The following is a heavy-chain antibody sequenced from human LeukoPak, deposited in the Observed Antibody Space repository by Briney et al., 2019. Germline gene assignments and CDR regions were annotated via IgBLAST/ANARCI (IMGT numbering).Heavy chain of an antibody. CDR2: VTGTGGGT. D-gene: IGHD3-10*01. CDR1: GFTFSDYY. J-gene: IGHJ5*02. Sequence: GGSLRLSCAASGFTFSDYYMSWIRQAPGKGLEWVSTVTGTGGGTYYADSVKGRFTISRDNSKNTLSLQMNSLRAEDTALYYCAKDWGYASGTYYTSWGQGTLVTVSS. CDR3: AKDWGYASGTYYTS. V-gene: IGHV3-23*01.